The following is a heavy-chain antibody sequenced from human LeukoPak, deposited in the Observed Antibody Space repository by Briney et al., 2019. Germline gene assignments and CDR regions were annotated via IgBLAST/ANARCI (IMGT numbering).Heavy chain of an antibody. V-gene: IGHV1-2*02. Sequence: ASVKVSCKASGYTFTGYYMHWVRQAPGQGLEWMGWINPNSGGTNYAQKFQGRVTMTRDTSISTAYMELSRLRSDDTAVYYCAREGEYFDSRGYYYYMDVWGKGTTVTVSS. CDR3: AREGEYFDSRGYYYYMDV. CDR2: INPNSGGT. CDR1: GYTFTGYY. D-gene: IGHD3-9*01. J-gene: IGHJ6*03.